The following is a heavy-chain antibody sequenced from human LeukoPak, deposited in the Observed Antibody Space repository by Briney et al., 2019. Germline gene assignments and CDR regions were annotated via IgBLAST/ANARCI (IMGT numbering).Heavy chain of an antibody. CDR2: XXGGGETR. D-gene: IGHD5-24*01. V-gene: IGHV3-48*03. J-gene: IGHJ4*02. CDR1: GFTFNTYE. CDR3: AKPPYGRDVYNYFDY. Sequence: GGSLRLSCAASGFTFNTYEMNWVRQAPGKGLEXVXXXXGGGETRYYADSVKGRFTISRDNGKYSLYLQMNSLRVEDTAVYYCAKPPYGRDVYNYFDYWGQGTPVTVSS.